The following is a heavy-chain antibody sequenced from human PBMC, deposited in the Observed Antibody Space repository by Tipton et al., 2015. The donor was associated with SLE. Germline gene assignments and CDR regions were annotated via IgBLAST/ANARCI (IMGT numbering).Heavy chain of an antibody. CDR3: VRHGQTVQATFDH. Sequence: GSLRLSCTVSGGSISPFYWSWIRRPPGKGLEWIGHIHFSGSTEYNPSLKSRVTISVDMSKNQLSLRLSSATAADTAAYYCVRHGQTVQATFDHWGQGALVTVSS. D-gene: IGHD1-26*01. CDR1: GGSISPFY. J-gene: IGHJ4*02. V-gene: IGHV4-59*08. CDR2: IHFSGST.